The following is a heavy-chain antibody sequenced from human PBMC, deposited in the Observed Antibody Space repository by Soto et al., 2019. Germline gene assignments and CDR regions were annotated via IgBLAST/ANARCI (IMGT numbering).Heavy chain of an antibody. Sequence: QVQLVESGGGVVQPGRSLRLFYAASGFIFNSYAMHWVRQAPGKGLEWVAIIWHDGSNKYYADSVKGRFTISRDNSKNTLDLEMNSLRAEDTAVYYCARDVSYYFDYWGQGTLVTVSS. CDR2: IWHDGSNK. CDR3: ARDVSYYFDY. V-gene: IGHV3-33*01. CDR1: GFIFNSYA. J-gene: IGHJ4*02.